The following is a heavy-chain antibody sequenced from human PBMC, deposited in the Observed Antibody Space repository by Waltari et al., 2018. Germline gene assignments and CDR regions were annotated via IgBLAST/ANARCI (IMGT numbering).Heavy chain of an antibody. V-gene: IGHV4-59*08. CDR3: ARQSASSGWYVVA. CDR2: IYYSGST. J-gene: IGHJ5*02. CDR1: GGSISSHY. Sequence: QVQLQESGPGLVKPSETLSLTCTVSGGSISSHYWSWIRQPPGKGLEWIGYIYYSGSTNYNPSLKGRVTISVDTSKNQFSLKLSSVTAADTAVYYCARQSASSGWYVVAWGQGTLVTVSS. D-gene: IGHD6-19*01.